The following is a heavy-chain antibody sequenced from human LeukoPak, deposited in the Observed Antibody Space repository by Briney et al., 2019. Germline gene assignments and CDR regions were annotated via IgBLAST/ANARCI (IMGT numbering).Heavy chain of an antibody. J-gene: IGHJ4*02. CDR2: INQDGSDK. CDR1: GFTFSGHW. Sequence: GGSLRLSCAASGFTFSGHWLSWFRQAPGKGLEWVANINQDGSDKYFVDSVRGRFTISRDNAKNSLYLQMNSLRAEDTAVYYCARHVVAVGFDYWGQGTLVTVSS. CDR3: ARHVVAVGFDY. V-gene: IGHV3-7*01. D-gene: IGHD3-22*01.